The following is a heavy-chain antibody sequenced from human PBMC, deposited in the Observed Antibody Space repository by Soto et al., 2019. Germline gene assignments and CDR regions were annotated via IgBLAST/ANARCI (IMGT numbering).Heavy chain of an antibody. D-gene: IGHD2-15*01. CDR3: ARTVVVVTATPGAFDI. CDR1: GFIVSSNY. Sequence: GGSLRLSCAASGFIVSSNYMSWVRQAPGKGLEWVSVIYSGGSTYYADSVKGRFTISRDNSKNTLYLQMNSLRAEDTAVYYCARTVVVVTATPGAFDIWGQGTMVTVSS. CDR2: IYSGGST. V-gene: IGHV3-53*01. J-gene: IGHJ3*02.